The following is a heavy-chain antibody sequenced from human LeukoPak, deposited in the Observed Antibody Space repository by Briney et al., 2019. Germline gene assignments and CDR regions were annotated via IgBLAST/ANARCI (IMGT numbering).Heavy chain of an antibody. Sequence: ASVKVSCKASGYNFTSYAMNWVRQAPGQGLEWMGWINTDTGNPTYAQGFTGRFVFSLDTSVTTAYLQISSLKAEDTAVYYCARVFAAAAYNWFDPWGQGTLVTVSS. CDR3: ARVFAAAAYNWFDP. D-gene: IGHD6-25*01. V-gene: IGHV7-4-1*02. CDR1: GYNFTSYA. CDR2: INTDTGNP. J-gene: IGHJ5*02.